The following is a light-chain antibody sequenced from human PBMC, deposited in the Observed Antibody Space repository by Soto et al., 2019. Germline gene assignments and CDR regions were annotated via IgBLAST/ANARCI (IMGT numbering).Light chain of an antibody. J-gene: IGKJ1*01. Sequence: EIVLTQSPGTLSLSPGDRASLSCRASQNVGSAYLAWYQHKPGQAPRLLIFGTSSRATGIPDRFSGSGSGTDFTLTISRLEAEDFAVYYCQQYGGSRWTFRQGTKVEAK. V-gene: IGKV3-20*01. CDR1: QNVGSAY. CDR3: QQYGGSRWT. CDR2: GTS.